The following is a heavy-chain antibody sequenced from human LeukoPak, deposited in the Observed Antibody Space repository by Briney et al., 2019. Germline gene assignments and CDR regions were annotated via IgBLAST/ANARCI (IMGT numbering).Heavy chain of an antibody. CDR2: IKQDGSEK. Sequence: GGSLRLSCAASGFTFSSYWMSWVRQAPGKGLERVANIKQDGSEKYYVDSVKGRFTISRDNAKNSLYLQMNSLRAEDTAVYYCARAGRYSYGYGYYFDYWGQGTLVTVSS. D-gene: IGHD5-18*01. CDR3: ARAGRYSYGYGYYFDY. CDR1: GFTFSSYW. V-gene: IGHV3-7*01. J-gene: IGHJ4*02.